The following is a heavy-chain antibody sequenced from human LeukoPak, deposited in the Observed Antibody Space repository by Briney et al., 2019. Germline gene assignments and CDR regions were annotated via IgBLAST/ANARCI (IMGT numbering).Heavy chain of an antibody. V-gene: IGHV3-30*02. Sequence: GGSLRLSCAASGFTFSSYGMHWVRQAPGKGLEWVAFIRYDGSNKYYADSVKGRFTISRDNSKNTLYLQISSLKAEDTAVYYCARESPVVIWGQGTMVTVSS. CDR2: IRYDGSNK. J-gene: IGHJ3*02. CDR1: GFTFSSYG. CDR3: ARESPVVI. D-gene: IGHD4-23*01.